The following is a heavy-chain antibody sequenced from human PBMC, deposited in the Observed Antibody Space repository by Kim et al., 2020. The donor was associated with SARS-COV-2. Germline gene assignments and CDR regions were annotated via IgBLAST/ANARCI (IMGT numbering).Heavy chain of an antibody. J-gene: IGHJ4*02. Sequence: YDAGSGKGRYTNSRDKAKNTMYLEMNSLRAEDTAVYYCAKTDGLAPFFDYWGQGTLVTVSS. CDR3: AKTDGLAPFFDY. V-gene: IGHV3-23*01.